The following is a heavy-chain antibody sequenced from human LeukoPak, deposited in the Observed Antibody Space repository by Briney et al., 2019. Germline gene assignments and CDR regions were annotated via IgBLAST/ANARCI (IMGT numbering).Heavy chain of an antibody. V-gene: IGHV1-69*13. Sequence: ASVKVSCKASGGTFSSYAISWVRQAPGQGLEWMGGIIPIFGTANYAQKFQGRVTITADESTSTAYMELSSLRSEDTAEYYCARDHDSGPNWFDPWGQGTLVTVSS. CDR2: IIPIFGTA. J-gene: IGHJ5*02. CDR1: GGTFSSYA. CDR3: ARDHDSGPNWFDP. D-gene: IGHD3-22*01.